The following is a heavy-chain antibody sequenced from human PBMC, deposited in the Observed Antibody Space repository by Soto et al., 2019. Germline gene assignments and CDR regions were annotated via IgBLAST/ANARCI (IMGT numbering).Heavy chain of an antibody. V-gene: IGHV1-69*01. J-gene: IGHJ2*01. CDR2: LTPKFGTA. CDR1: GVSFTDHG. CDR3: ARGVVSGFEHWYFDL. Sequence: QVQLVQSGAEVKKPGSSVKVSCRASGVSFTDHGISWPRQAPGQWLEWIGGLTPKFGTANYAPKFQGRVSITADESKTTASVTLSSLRPEDTAVYFCARGVVSGFEHWYFDLWGRGTLITVSS. D-gene: IGHD5-12*01.